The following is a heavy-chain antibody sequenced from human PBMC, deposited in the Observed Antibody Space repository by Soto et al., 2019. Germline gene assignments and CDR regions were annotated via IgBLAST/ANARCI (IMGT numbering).Heavy chain of an antibody. CDR1: GFTFSSYE. V-gene: IGHV3-48*03. Sequence: EVQLVESGGGLVQPGGSLRLSCAASGFTFSSYEMNWVRQAPGKGLEWVSYISSSGSTIYYADSVKGRFTISRDNAKKSLYLQMNSLRAEDTAVYYCARDGQWELLQYWGQGTLVTVSS. CDR3: ARDGQWELLQY. D-gene: IGHD1-26*01. J-gene: IGHJ4*02. CDR2: ISSSGSTI.